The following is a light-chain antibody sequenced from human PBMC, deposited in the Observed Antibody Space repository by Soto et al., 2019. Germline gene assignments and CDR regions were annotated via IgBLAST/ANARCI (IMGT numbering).Light chain of an antibody. CDR1: DGETFKY. J-gene: IGLJ2*01. Sequence: QSALTQPASVSGSPGQSITISCDGETFKYVYWYQQHPGKAPKLIIYNIRGRPSGFSSRFSGSQSGNTASLAISGLRAEDEADYFCSAYVDSDAVIFGRGTKVTVL. V-gene: IGLV2-14*01. CDR3: SAYVDSDAVI. CDR2: NIR.